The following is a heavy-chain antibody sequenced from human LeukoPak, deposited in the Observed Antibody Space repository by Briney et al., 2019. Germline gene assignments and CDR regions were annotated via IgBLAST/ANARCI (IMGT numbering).Heavy chain of an antibody. V-gene: IGHV7-4-1*02. J-gene: IGHJ1*01. CDR1: GYTFTVYA. CDR3: ARRGKSFDF. Sequence: ASVKVSCKPSGYTFTVYAINWERQAPGQGLEWMGWISTDTGNPTYVQDFTGRFVFSLDTSVTTAYLQISSLKAEDTAVYYCARRGKSFDFWGQGTLVTVSS. CDR2: ISTDTGNP. D-gene: IGHD3-3*01.